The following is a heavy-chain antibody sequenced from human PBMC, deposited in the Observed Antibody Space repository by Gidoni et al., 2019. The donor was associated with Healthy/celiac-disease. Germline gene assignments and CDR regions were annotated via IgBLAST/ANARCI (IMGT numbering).Heavy chain of an antibody. J-gene: IGHJ4*02. CDR1: GGTFSSYA. CDR2: IIPIFGTA. D-gene: IGHD3-22*01. V-gene: IGHV1-69*01. CDR3: ARDLGVNYDSSGYYTDY. Sequence: QVQLVQSGAEVKKPGSSVQVSCKASGGTFSSYAISWVRQAPGQGLEWLGGIIPIFGTANYAQKFQGRVTITADESTSTAYMELSSLRSEDTAVYYCARDLGVNYDSSGYYTDYWGQGTLVTVSS.